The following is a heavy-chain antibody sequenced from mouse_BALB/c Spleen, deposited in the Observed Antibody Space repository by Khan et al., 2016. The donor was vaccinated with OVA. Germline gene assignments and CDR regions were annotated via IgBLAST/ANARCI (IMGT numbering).Heavy chain of an antibody. V-gene: IGHV1S41*01. CDR2: IAPGSGST. CDR3: ARENYYGSTCYAMDY. Sequence: DLVKPGASVKLSCKASGYTFTSYWINWLKQRPGRGLEWIGRIAPGSGSTYYNEMFKGKATLTVDTSSSTAYIQLSSLSSEDSAVYFCARENYYGSTCYAMDYWGQGTSVTVSS. J-gene: IGHJ4*01. CDR1: GYTFTSYW. D-gene: IGHD1-1*01.